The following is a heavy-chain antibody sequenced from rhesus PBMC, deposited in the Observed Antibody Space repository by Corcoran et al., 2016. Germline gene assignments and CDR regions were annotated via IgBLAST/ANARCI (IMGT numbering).Heavy chain of an antibody. CDR2: ISGSGGRT. Sequence: QLQLQESGPRLVKPSETLSLTCAVSGGSISSNYWSWIRQPPGKGLEWIGRISGSGGRTDYNPSLKSRVTISTDPSKNQFSLKLTSVTAADTAMYYCARVYSNYINYWGQGVLVTVSS. CDR3: ARVYSNYINY. J-gene: IGHJ4*01. D-gene: IGHD4-23*01. V-gene: IGHV4-173*01. CDR1: GGSISSNY.